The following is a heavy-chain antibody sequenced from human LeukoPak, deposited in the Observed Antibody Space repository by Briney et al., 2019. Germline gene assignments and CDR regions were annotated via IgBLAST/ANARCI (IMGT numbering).Heavy chain of an antibody. D-gene: IGHD2-2*02. J-gene: IGHJ4*02. CDR1: GGSISSSSYY. CDR3: ARLGGLGYCSNTSCYSNPPPDY. CDR2: IYYSGST. Sequence: PSETLSLTCTVSGGSISSSSYYWGWIRQPPGKGLEWIGSIYYSGSTYYNPSLKSRVTISVDTSKNQFSLKLSSVTAADTAVYYCARLGGLGYCSNTSCYSNPPPDYWGQGTLVTVSS. V-gene: IGHV4-39*01.